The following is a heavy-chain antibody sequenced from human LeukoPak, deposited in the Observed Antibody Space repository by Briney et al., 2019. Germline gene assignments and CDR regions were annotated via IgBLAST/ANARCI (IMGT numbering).Heavy chain of an antibody. D-gene: IGHD6-6*01. Sequence: PSETLSLTCTVSGGSIRRAGYYWGWIRQSPGKGLEWIGSIYHSGSTYYNPSLLSRVTKTVDTSKNQFSLKLNSVTAADTAVYYCARSYSSSYRFDYWGQGTLVTVSS. J-gene: IGHJ4*02. CDR1: GGSIRRAGYY. V-gene: IGHV4-39*07. CDR2: IYHSGST. CDR3: ARSYSSSYRFDY.